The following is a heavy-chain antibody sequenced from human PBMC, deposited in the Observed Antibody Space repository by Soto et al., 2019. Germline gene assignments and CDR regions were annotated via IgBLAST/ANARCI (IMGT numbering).Heavy chain of an antibody. CDR1: EFTFTSSA. Sequence: SVKVSCKASEFTFTSSAVQWVRQARGQRLEWIGWIVDGSGNTNYAQKFQERVTITRDMSTSTAYMELSSLRSEDTAVYYCAAELTTGTDHYYYYGMDVWGQGTTVTVSS. D-gene: IGHD1-1*01. J-gene: IGHJ6*02. CDR2: IVDGSGNT. CDR3: AAELTTGTDHYYYYGMDV. V-gene: IGHV1-58*01.